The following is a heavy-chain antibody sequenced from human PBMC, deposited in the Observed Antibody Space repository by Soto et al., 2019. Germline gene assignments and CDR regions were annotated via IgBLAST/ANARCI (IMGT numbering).Heavy chain of an antibody. CDR1: GGSISSGVYY. J-gene: IGHJ5*02. V-gene: IGHV4-31*03. CDR3: ARAVDIVVVVAAPGNNWFDP. CDR2: IYYSGST. Sequence: PSETLSLTCTVSGGSISSGVYYWSWIRQHPGKGLEWIGYIYYSGSTYYNPSLKSRVTISVDTSKSQFSLKLSSVTAADTAVYYCARAVDIVVVVAAPGNNWFDPWGEGTLLPLSS. D-gene: IGHD2-15*01.